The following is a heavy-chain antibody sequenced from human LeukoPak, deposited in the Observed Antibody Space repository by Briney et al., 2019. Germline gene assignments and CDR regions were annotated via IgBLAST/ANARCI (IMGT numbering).Heavy chain of an antibody. J-gene: IGHJ4*02. CDR2: IIPILGIA. Sequence: SVKVSCKASGGTFSSYAISWVRQAPGQGLEWMGRIIPILGIANYAQKFQGRVTITADKSTSTAYMELSSLRSEDTAVYYCARGEMATIALDYWGQGTLVTVSS. CDR3: ARGEMATIALDY. D-gene: IGHD5-24*01. CDR1: GGTFSSYA. V-gene: IGHV1-69*04.